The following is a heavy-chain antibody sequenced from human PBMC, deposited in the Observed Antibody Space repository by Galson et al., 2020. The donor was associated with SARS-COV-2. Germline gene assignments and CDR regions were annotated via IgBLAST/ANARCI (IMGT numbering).Heavy chain of an antibody. D-gene: IGHD1-1*01. CDR1: GFTFRDYF. CDR3: ARVAYVTGRDAMDV. CDR2: MNPISGDT. J-gene: IGHJ6*02. V-gene: IGHV1-2*02. Sequence: GESLKISCKASGFTFRDYFIHWVRQAPGQGLEWMGWMNPISGDTTYEQKFQGRVTMTRDTSSNTAYMDLSRLRADDTATYFCARVAYVTGRDAMDVWGQGTAVTVSS.